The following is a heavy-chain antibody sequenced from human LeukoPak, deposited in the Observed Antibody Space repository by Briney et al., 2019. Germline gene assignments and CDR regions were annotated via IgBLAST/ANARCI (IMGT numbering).Heavy chain of an antibody. CDR2: INHSGST. Sequence: SETLSLTCAVYGGSFSGYYWSWIRQPPGKGLEWIGEINHSGSTNYYPSLKSRVTISIEKSKNQFSLKLSSVTAADTAVYYCARWYYYGSGSPPAYNWFDPWGQGTLVTVSS. CDR1: GGSFSGYY. CDR3: ARWYYYGSGSPPAYNWFDP. D-gene: IGHD3-10*01. J-gene: IGHJ5*02. V-gene: IGHV4-34*01.